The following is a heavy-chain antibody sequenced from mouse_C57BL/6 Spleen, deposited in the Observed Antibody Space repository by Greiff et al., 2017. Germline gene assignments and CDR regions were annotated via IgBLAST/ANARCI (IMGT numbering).Heavy chain of an antibody. Sequence: EVQLQESGAELVRPGASVKLSCTASGFNIKDDYMHWVKQRPEQGLEWIGWIDPENGDTEYASKFQGKATITADTSSNTASLPLCSLTSEDTSVXYCTSGRTGGRFAYWGQGTLVTVSA. J-gene: IGHJ3*01. CDR3: TSGRTGGRFAY. CDR1: GFNIKDDY. D-gene: IGHD3-3*01. V-gene: IGHV14-4*01. CDR2: IDPENGDT.